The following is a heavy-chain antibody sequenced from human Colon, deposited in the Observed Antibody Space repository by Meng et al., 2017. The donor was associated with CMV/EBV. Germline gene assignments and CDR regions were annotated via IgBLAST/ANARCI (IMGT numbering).Heavy chain of an antibody. CDR3: HAFGDYSY. D-gene: IGHD3-3*01. CDR1: GFIFNRYW. V-gene: IGHV3-74*01. Sequence: GESLKISCAASGFIFNRYWMHWVRQAPGKGLVWVSRINTDGSMWSYAGSVKGRFTVSRDSSTNTVYLQVNNLRADDTAVYYCHAFGDYSYWGQGTLVTVSS. CDR2: INTDGSMW. J-gene: IGHJ4*02.